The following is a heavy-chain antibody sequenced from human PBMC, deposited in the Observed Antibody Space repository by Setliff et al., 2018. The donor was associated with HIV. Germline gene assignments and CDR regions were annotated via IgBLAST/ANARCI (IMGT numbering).Heavy chain of an antibody. CDR2: IYPSGGST. J-gene: IGHJ3*01. V-gene: IGHV1-46*01. CDR3: ARVKGLRVRNWNDRLNASDL. D-gene: IGHD1-1*01. CDR1: GYTFTSYF. Sequence: GASVKVSCKASGYTFTSYFIQWVRQAPGQGLEWMGIIYPSGGSTTYAPKFQGRVTMTRDTSTSTVYMDLSGLRSDDTAVYYCARVKGLRVRNWNDRLNASDLWGQGTMVTVSS.